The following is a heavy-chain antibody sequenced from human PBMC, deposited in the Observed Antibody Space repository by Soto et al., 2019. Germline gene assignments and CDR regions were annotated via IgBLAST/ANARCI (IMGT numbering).Heavy chain of an antibody. J-gene: IGHJ6*02. V-gene: IGHV4-34*01. D-gene: IGHD6-19*01. CDR2: INHSGST. CDR1: GGSFSGYY. CDR3: ARGRRIAVRYHTSYYYSYGMDV. Sequence: QVQLQQWGAGLLKPSETLSLTCAVYGGSFSGYYWSWIRQPPGKGLEWIGEINHSGSTNYNPSLKSRVTISVDTSKNQFSLKLSSVTAADTAVYYCARGRRIAVRYHTSYYYSYGMDVWGQGTTVTVSS.